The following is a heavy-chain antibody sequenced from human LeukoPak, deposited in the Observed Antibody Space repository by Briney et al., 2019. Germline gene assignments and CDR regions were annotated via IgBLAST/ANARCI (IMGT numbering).Heavy chain of an antibody. CDR1: GGSISSYY. CDR2: IYYSGST. Sequence: SETLSLTCTVSGGSISSYYWSWIRQPPGKGLEWTGYIYYSGSTNYNPSLKSRVTISVDTSKNQFSLKLSSVTAADTAVYYCARDLGHYGDYFAFDIWGQGTMVTVSS. CDR3: ARDLGHYGDYFAFDI. J-gene: IGHJ3*02. D-gene: IGHD4-17*01. V-gene: IGHV4-59*01.